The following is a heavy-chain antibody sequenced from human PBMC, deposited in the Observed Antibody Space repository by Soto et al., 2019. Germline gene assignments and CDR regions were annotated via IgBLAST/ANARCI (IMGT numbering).Heavy chain of an antibody. CDR3: ARDAGGSSGWDMQWFDP. D-gene: IGHD6-25*01. CDR2: INPTGGST. V-gene: IGHV1-46*01. Sequence: ASVKVSCKASGYTFTGNYIHWVRQAPGQGLEWMGIINPTGGSTDYAQKSRGRVTITRDTSTSTVYMDMSSLRSEDTAVYYCARDAGGSSGWDMQWFDPWGQETLVTVSS. J-gene: IGHJ5*02. CDR1: GYTFTGNY.